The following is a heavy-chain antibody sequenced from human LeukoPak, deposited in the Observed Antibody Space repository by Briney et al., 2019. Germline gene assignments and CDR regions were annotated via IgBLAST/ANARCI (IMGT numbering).Heavy chain of an antibody. CDR3: SCSGYDYVGGDRYYFDY. Sequence: PSETLSLTCSVSGASVSSSSYYWSWIRQPPGKGLEWIGYIYYSGSTNYNPSLKSRVTISLDTSKNQFSLRLSSVTAADTAVYYCSCSGYDYVGGDRYYFDYWGQGTLVTVSS. CDR2: IYYSGST. D-gene: IGHD5-12*01. CDR1: GASVSSSSYY. V-gene: IGHV4-61*01. J-gene: IGHJ4*02.